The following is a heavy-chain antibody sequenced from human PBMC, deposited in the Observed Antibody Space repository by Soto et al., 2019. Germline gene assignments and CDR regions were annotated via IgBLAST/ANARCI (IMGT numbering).Heavy chain of an antibody. CDR1: GFTLSSHA. CDR3: ARDDEGGSDCDLGY. Sequence: QVQLVESGGGVVQPGRSLRLSCAVSGFTLSSHAMHWVRQAPGKGLEWVALILSDGSNKYYADSVKGRFTTSRDNSKNTMYLQMNRLSVEDTAVYYCARDDEGGSDCDLGYWGQEALVTVSS. CDR2: ILSDGSNK. V-gene: IGHV3-30-3*01. J-gene: IGHJ4*02. D-gene: IGHD1-26*01.